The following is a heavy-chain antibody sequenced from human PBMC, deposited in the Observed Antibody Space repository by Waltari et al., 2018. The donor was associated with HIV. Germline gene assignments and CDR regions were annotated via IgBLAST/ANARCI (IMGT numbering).Heavy chain of an antibody. CDR2: ISGYNGNT. D-gene: IGHD4-17*01. Sequence: QVQLVQSGVEVKEPGASVTVSCKASGSTFTTYGLSSLRQAPGQGLEWMGWISGYNGNTNYAQKFQGRVTRTTDTSTSTVYMELRSLRSDDTAVYYCARNDYGDHGNWFDPWGQGTLVTVSS. CDR3: ARNDYGDHGNWFDP. CDR1: GSTFTTYG. J-gene: IGHJ5*02. V-gene: IGHV1-18*01.